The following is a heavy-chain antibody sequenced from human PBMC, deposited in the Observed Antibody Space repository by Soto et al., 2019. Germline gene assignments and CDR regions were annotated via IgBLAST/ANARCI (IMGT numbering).Heavy chain of an antibody. CDR1: GFTFSSYA. Sequence: GGSLRLSCAASGFTFSSYAMSWVRQAPGKGLEWVSGISGSGGSTYYADSVKGRFTISRDNSKNTLYLQMNSLRAEDTAVYYCAKDRDATVDAFDIWGQGTMVTVSS. CDR2: ISGSGGST. J-gene: IGHJ3*02. CDR3: AKDRDATVDAFDI. V-gene: IGHV3-23*01. D-gene: IGHD4-17*01.